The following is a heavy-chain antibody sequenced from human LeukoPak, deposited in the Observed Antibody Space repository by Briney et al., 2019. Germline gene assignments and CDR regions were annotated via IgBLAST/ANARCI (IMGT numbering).Heavy chain of an antibody. CDR3: ARVGDHYHWYLDL. CDR1: GFSVSTNY. Sequence: GGSLRLPCAASGFSVSTNYMNWVRQAPGKGLEWVSILYSGSSTYYTDSVKGRFTISRDNSRNTLYLHMTNLRAEDTAVYYCARVGDHYHWYLDLWGRGSLFTVSS. D-gene: IGHD3-10*01. CDR2: LYSGSST. J-gene: IGHJ2*01. V-gene: IGHV3-53*01.